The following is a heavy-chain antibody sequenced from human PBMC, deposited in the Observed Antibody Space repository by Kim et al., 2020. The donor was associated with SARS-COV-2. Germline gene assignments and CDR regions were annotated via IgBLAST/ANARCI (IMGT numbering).Heavy chain of an antibody. CDR2: TYYRSRWYN. Sequence: SQTLSLTCAISGDSVSSNSAAWNWIRQSPSRGLEWLGRTYYRSRWYNDYAVSVKSRISINADTSKNHFSLQLNSVTPEDTAVYYCARDLRDLAALYFDYWGQGTLVTVSS. J-gene: IGHJ4*02. CDR1: GDSVSSNSAA. D-gene: IGHD6-6*01. V-gene: IGHV6-1*01. CDR3: ARDLRDLAALYFDY.